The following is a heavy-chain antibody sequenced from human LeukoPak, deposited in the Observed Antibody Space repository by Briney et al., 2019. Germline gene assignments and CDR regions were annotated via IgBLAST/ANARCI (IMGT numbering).Heavy chain of an antibody. J-gene: IGHJ4*02. V-gene: IGHV4-4*02. CDR1: GGSISSSNW. Sequence: PSGTLSLTCAVSGGSISSSNWWSWVRQPPGKGLEWIGEIFHTGNTNYNPSLKSRVTISVDKSKKQFSSKLSSVTAADTAVYYCATEMYYDGSGPHFDYWGQGTLVTVSS. D-gene: IGHD3-22*01. CDR2: IFHTGNT. CDR3: ATEMYYDGSGPHFDY.